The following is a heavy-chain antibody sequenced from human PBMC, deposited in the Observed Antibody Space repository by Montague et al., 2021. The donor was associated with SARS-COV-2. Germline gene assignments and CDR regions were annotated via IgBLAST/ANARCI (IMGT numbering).Heavy chain of an antibody. CDR1: GDSINNSRYY. Sequence: SETLSLTCSVSGDSINNSRYYWGWIRQPQGKGLEWIGTINYSGSAYYTPSLKSRVTISVATSKDQFSLKLNSVTATDTAVYYCARLESTRGVIIRGAFDIWGQGTKVTVSS. CDR2: INYSGSA. V-gene: IGHV4-39*01. J-gene: IGHJ3*02. D-gene: IGHD3-10*01. CDR3: ARLESTRGVIIRGAFDI.